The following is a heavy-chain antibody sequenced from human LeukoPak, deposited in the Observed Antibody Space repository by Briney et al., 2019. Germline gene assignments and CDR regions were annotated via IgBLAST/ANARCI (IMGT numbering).Heavy chain of an antibody. CDR3: AKDLAAGTDHYYGMDV. D-gene: IGHD6-13*01. J-gene: IGHJ6*04. V-gene: IGHV1-3*01. CDR1: GYTFTSYA. Sequence: ASVRVSCKASGYTFTSYAMHWVRQAPGQRLEWMGWINAGNGNTKYSQKFQGRVTITRDTSASTAYMELSSLRAEDTAVYYCAKDLAAGTDHYYGMDVWGKGTTVTVSS. CDR2: INAGNGNT.